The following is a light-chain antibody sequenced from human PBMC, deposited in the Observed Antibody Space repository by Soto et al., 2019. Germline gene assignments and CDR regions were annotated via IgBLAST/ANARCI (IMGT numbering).Light chain of an antibody. CDR3: SSYTSSSTLVV. Sequence: QSVLTQPRSVSGSPGQSVTISCTGTSSDVGGYNYVSWFQQHPGNTPKVMIYDVSKRPSGVPDRFSGSKSGNTASLTISGLQAEDEADYYCSSYTSSSTLVVFGTGTKVTVL. CDR2: DVS. V-gene: IGLV2-11*01. J-gene: IGLJ1*01. CDR1: SSDVGGYNY.